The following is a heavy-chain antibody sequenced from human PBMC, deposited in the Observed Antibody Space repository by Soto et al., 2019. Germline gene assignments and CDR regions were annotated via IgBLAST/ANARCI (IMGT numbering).Heavy chain of an antibody. V-gene: IGHV3-30-3*01. J-gene: IGHJ2*01. CDR2: ISYAGSNK. CDR1: GFTFSSYA. D-gene: IGHD4-4*01. CDR3: ARPLWRDDYNWGYFDL. Sequence: QVQLVESGGGVVQPGRSLRLSCAASGFTFSSYAMHWVRQAPGKWLEWVAVISYAGSNKYYADSVKGRFTISRDNSKNTLFLQMNSLRADDTAVYYCARPLWRDDYNWGYFDLWGRGTLVTVSS.